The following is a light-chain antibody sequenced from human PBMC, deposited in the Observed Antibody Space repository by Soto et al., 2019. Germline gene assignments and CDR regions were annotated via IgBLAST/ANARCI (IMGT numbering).Light chain of an antibody. J-gene: IGKJ1*01. CDR3: QQYNAWPRT. CDR1: QSVDNN. V-gene: IGKV3-15*01. CDR2: AAS. Sequence: EIVMTQSPATLSVSPGERATLSCRASQSVDNNLAWYQQKPGQAPRLLIHAASTRATGIPARLSGSGSGTEFTLAISSLQCEDFAVYYCQQYNAWPRTFGQGTKVEIK.